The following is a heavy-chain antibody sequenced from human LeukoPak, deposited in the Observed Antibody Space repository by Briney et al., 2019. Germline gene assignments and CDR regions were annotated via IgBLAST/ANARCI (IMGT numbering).Heavy chain of an antibody. J-gene: IGHJ4*02. Sequence: KSSETLSLTCTVSGGSISSYYWSWIRQPPGKGLEWIGYIYYSGSTNYNPSLKSRVTMSVDTSKNQFSLRLSSVTAADTAVYYCSREGRSSTPGYWGQGALVTVSS. V-gene: IGHV4-59*12. CDR3: SREGRSSTPGY. CDR2: IYYSGST. D-gene: IGHD2-15*01. CDR1: GGSISSYY.